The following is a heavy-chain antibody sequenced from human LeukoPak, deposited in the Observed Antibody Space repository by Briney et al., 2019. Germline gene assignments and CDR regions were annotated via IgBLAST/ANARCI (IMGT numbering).Heavy chain of an antibody. D-gene: IGHD3-10*01. J-gene: IGHJ5*02. CDR3: ARQGKLVVRGVPDWFDP. V-gene: IGHV4-39*01. Sequence: SETLSLTCTVSGGSISSSSYYWGWIRQPPGKGLEWIGSIYYSGSTYYNPSLKSRVTISVGTSKNQFSLKLSSVTAADTAVYYRARQGKLVVRGVPDWFDPWGQGTLVTVSS. CDR2: IYYSGST. CDR1: GGSISSSSYY.